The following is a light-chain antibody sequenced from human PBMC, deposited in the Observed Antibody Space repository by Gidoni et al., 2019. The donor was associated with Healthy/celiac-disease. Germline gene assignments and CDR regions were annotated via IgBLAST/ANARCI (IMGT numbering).Light chain of an antibody. CDR1: SLRSYY. V-gene: IGLV3-19*01. J-gene: IGLJ2*01. CDR2: GKN. Sequence: SSELTQDPAVSVALGQTVRVTCQGDSLRSYYASWYQQKPGQAPVPVIYGKNNRTSGIPDRFSGSSSGNTASLTITGAQAEDEADYYCNSRDSSGNHVVFGGGTKLTVL. CDR3: NSRDSSGNHVV.